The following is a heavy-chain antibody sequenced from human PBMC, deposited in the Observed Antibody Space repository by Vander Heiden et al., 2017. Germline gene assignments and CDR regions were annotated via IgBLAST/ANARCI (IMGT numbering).Heavy chain of an antibody. CDR3: GTEMGITWYYGNGLDL. D-gene: IGHD4-17*01. V-gene: IGHV1-2*02. CDR1: GYNIIDYY. Sequence: QALLVQSGPEVREPGASVKVSCTASGYNIIDYYIHWVRQAPGQGLGWLEWINPENGETLIEQIFKGRVTWTRETPISTTYMGMGRLRSEDPAIYYWGTEMGITWYYGNGLDLGGKGTTVAVSS. CDR2: INPENGET. J-gene: IGHJ6*04.